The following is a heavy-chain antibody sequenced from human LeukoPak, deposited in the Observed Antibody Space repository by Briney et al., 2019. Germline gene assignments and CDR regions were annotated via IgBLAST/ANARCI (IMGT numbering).Heavy chain of an antibody. CDR2: ISYDGSNK. CDR3: ARDPKRYCSSTSCSGSLDY. D-gene: IGHD2-2*01. Sequence: GGSLRLSCAASGFTFSSYAMHWVRQAPGKRLEWVAVISYDGSNKYYADSVKGRFTISRDNSENTLYLQMNSLRAEDTAVYYCARDPKRYCSSTSCSGSLDYWGQGTLVTVSS. V-gene: IGHV3-30-3*01. J-gene: IGHJ4*02. CDR1: GFTFSSYA.